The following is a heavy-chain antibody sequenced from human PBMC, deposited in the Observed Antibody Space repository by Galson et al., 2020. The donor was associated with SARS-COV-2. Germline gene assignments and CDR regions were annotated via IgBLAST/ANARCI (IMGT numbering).Heavy chain of an antibody. CDR3: ATPNSYDTTSYYYLNY. J-gene: IGHJ4*02. Sequence: ETSETLSLTCTVSGASITSSNYYWGWIRQPPGKGLEWIGSLYYSGSTYYNPSLKSRVTISRDTSKNQFSLRLSSVIAADTAVYYCATPNSYDTTSYYYLNYWGQGTLVTVSS. D-gene: IGHD3-22*01. V-gene: IGHV4-39*01. CDR1: GASITSSNYY. CDR2: LYYSGST.